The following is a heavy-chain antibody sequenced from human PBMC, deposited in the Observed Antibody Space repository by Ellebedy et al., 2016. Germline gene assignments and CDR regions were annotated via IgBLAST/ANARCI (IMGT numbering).Heavy chain of an antibody. CDR1: GFSFSGSD. CDR3: TRYEYSEAAGPLD. V-gene: IGHV3-73*01. J-gene: IGHJ4*02. CDR2: IRSKSNNYAT. D-gene: IGHD5-12*01. Sequence: GESLKISCAASGFSFSGSDIHWVRQASGKGLEGVGRIRSKSNNYATAYAASVKGRFTISRDDSKNTAYLQMNSLKIDDTAVYFCTRYEYSEAAGPLDWGQGTLVTVSS.